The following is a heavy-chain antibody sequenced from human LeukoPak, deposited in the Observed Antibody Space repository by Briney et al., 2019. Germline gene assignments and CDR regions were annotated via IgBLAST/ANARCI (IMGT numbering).Heavy chain of an antibody. Sequence: GGSLRLSCAASGFTFSSYSMNWVRQAPGKGLEWVSYISSSSSTIYYADSVKGRFTISRDNAKNSLYLQMNSLRAEDTAVYYCASPAIGGTYYDFWSGFNYWGQGTLVTVSS. CDR3: ASPAIGGTYYDFWSGFNY. V-gene: IGHV3-48*01. D-gene: IGHD3-3*01. CDR1: GFTFSSYS. CDR2: ISSSSSTI. J-gene: IGHJ4*02.